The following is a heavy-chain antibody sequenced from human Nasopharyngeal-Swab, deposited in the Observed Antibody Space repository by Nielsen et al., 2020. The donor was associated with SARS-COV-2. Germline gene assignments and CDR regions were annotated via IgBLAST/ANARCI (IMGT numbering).Heavy chain of an antibody. J-gene: IGHJ6*02. CDR2: IYYSGST. CDR3: ARRVARAPRHEGDYYYGMDV. Sequence: IGQPPGKGLEWIGSIYYSGSTYYNPSLKSRVTISVDTSKNQFSLKLSSVTAADTAVYYYARRVARAPRHEGDYYYGMDVWGQGTTVTVSS. V-gene: IGHV4-39*01. D-gene: IGHD3-16*01.